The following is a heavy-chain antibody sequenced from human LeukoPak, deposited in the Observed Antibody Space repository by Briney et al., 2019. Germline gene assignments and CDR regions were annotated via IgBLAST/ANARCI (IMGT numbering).Heavy chain of an antibody. CDR1: GDSISSYY. CDR2: IYYSGST. D-gene: IGHD3-10*01. Sequence: SETLSLTCTVSGDSISSYYWSWIRQPPGKGLEWIGYIYYSGSTNYNPSLKSRVTISVATSKNQFSLKLSSVTAADTAVYYCARARGCFDYWGQGTLVTVSS. CDR3: ARARGCFDY. J-gene: IGHJ4*02. V-gene: IGHV4-59*01.